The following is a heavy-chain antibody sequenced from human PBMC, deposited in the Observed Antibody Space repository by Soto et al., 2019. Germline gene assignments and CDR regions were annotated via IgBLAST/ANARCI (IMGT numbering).Heavy chain of an antibody. V-gene: IGHV3-23*01. D-gene: IGHD6-13*01. CDR2: ISGSGAST. CDR1: GFTFSSYA. CDR3: AKDRDGAAAGPTKFYGMDV. J-gene: IGHJ6*02. Sequence: EVQLLESGGGLVQPGGSLRLSCAASGFTFSSYAMRWVRQAPGKGLEWVSVISGSGASTYYADSVRGRFTISRDNSKNTLYLQMNSLRAEDTAVYYCAKDRDGAAAGPTKFYGMDVWGQGTTVTVSS.